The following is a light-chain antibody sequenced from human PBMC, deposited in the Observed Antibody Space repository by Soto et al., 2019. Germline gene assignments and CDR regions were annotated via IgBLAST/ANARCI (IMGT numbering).Light chain of an antibody. CDR2: EST. Sequence: QSALTQPASVSGSPGQSITISCTGTSSDIVRYNLVSWYQEHPGKPPKLMIYESTKRPSGVSKRCSGAKSGNTASRTIAGHQAEDEADYYGSLYASTNTFMFGGGTKLTV. CDR3: SLYASTNTFM. CDR1: SSDIVRYNL. J-gene: IGLJ3*02. V-gene: IGLV2-23*02.